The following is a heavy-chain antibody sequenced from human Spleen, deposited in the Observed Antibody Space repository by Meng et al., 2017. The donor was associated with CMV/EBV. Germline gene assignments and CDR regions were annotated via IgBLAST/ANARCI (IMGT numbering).Heavy chain of an antibody. D-gene: IGHD6-13*01. J-gene: IGHJ4*02. CDR3: ARDRLVGISWYRN. CDR1: GYMFTGYY. Sequence: ASVKVSCKASGYMFTGYYIHWVRQAPGQGHEWMGWINPNSGGTNYAQKFQGRVTMTRDTSINTAYMELSRGRSDDTAVYYCARDRLVGISWYRNWGQGTLVTVSS. V-gene: IGHV1-2*02. CDR2: INPNSGGT.